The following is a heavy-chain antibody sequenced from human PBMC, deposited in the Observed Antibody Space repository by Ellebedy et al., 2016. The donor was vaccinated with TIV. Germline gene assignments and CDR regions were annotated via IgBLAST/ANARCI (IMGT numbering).Heavy chain of an antibody. D-gene: IGHD4-17*01. CDR3: ATDGSYGDYLSPTHAFVI. CDR1: GFTFSSYW. CDR2: IKQDGSEK. V-gene: IGHV3-7*01. Sequence: GGSLRLSCGASGFTFSSYWMSWVRQAPGKGLEWVANIKQDGSEKSYVDSGRGRFTISRDNAKNSLYLKLNSLRAEDTAMYYCATDGSYGDYLSPTHAFVIWGQGTMVTVSS. J-gene: IGHJ3*02.